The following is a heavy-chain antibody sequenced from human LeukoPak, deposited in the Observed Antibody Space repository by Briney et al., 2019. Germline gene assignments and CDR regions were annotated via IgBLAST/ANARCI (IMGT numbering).Heavy chain of an antibody. CDR2: IYYTGST. J-gene: IGHJ4*02. Sequence: SETLSLTCTLSGGSISSDYWSWIRQPPGKGLEWIGYIYYTGSTHYNPSLKSRVTISLDTSKNQFPLKLSTVTAADTAVYYCAQIRPSTYYDSSGSFDYWGQGTLVTVSS. CDR3: AQIRPSTYYDSSGSFDY. V-gene: IGHV4-59*08. CDR1: GGSISSDY. D-gene: IGHD3-22*01.